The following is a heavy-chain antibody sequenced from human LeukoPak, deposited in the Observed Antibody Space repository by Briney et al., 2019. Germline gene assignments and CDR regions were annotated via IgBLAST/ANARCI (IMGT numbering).Heavy chain of an antibody. D-gene: IGHD1-26*01. Sequence: PSETLSLTCAVYGGSFSGYYWSWIRQPPGKGLEWIGYIYYSGSTNYNPSLKSRVTISVDTSKNQFSLKLSSVTAADTAVYYCARGGLSGGSYYDDRTEFDYWGQGTLVTVSS. CDR3: ARGGLSGGSYYDDRTEFDY. CDR1: GGSFSGYY. V-gene: IGHV4-59*08. J-gene: IGHJ4*02. CDR2: IYYSGST.